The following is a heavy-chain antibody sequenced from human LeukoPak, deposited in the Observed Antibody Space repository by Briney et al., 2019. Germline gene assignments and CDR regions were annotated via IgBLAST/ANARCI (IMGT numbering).Heavy chain of an antibody. J-gene: IGHJ4*02. Sequence: GGSLRLSRAASGFTFSSYGMHWVRQAPGKGLEWVAFIRYDGSNKYYADSVKGRFTISRDNSKNTLYLQMNSLRAEDTAVYYCAKDLVATIRVDYWGQGTLVTVSS. V-gene: IGHV3-30*02. CDR3: AKDLVATIRVDY. D-gene: IGHD5-12*01. CDR2: IRYDGSNK. CDR1: GFTFSSYG.